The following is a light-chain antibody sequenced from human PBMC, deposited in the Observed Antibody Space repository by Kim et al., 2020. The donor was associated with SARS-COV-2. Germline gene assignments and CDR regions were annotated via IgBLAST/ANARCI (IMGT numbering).Light chain of an antibody. J-gene: IGKJ2*01. V-gene: IGKV2-28*01. Sequence: DIVMTQSPLSLPVTPGEPASISCRSSQSLLHSNGYNYLDWYLQKPEQSPQLLIYLGSNRASGVPDRFSGSVSGTDFTLKISRVDAEDIGVYYCKKALQTLYTFGQGTKLEI. CDR3: KKALQTLYT. CDR1: QSLLHSNGYNY. CDR2: LGS.